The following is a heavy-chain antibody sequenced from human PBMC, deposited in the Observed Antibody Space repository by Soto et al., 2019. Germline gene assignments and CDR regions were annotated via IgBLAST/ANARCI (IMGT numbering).Heavy chain of an antibody. V-gene: IGHV3-7*04. CDR1: GFSFSHYW. CDR2: MNEDGNQK. D-gene: IGHD5-12*01. Sequence: GGSLRLSCAASGFSFSHYWMAWARQAPGKRPEWVANMNEDGNQKYYVDSVKGRFAISRDNAKNSLYLQMNSLRVDDTAVYYCARELSSRYGASIRNVFDLWGQGTTVTVSS. CDR3: ARELSSRYGASIRNVFDL. J-gene: IGHJ3*01.